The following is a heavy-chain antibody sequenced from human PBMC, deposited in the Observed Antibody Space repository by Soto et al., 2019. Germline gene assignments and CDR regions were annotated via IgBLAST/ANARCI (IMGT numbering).Heavy chain of an antibody. CDR3: ARDYFDSGSYSPFDP. J-gene: IGHJ5*02. V-gene: IGHV4-59*01. CDR2: IYYSGST. D-gene: IGHD3-10*01. Sequence: QVQLQESGPGLVKPSETLSLTCTVSGGSISPYHWSWIRQPPGKGLEWIGYIYYSGSTNYNPSLKSRVTISGDTSKTQFSLKLSSVTAAETAVYYCARDYFDSGSYSPFDPWGQGTLVTVSS. CDR1: GGSISPYH.